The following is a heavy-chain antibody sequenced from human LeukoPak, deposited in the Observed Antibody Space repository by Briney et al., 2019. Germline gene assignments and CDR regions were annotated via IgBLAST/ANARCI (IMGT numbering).Heavy chain of an antibody. CDR2: VSGYNDNT. J-gene: IGHJ6*03. V-gene: IGHV1-18*01. Sequence: ASVKVSCKASGYTFTSYGINWVRQAPGQGLEWMGWVSGYNDNTNYAQKLQGRVTMTTDTSTSTACMELRSLRSDDTAVYYCARAGYYYYMDVWGKGTTVTVSS. CDR1: GYTFTSYG. CDR3: ARAGYYYYMDV.